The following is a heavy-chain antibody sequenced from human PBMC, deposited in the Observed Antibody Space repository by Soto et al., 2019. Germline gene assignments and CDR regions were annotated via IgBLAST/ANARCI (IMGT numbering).Heavy chain of an antibody. V-gene: IGHV1-69*01. D-gene: IGHD3-10*01. CDR2: IIPIFGTA. Sequence: QVQLVQSGAEVKKPGSSVKVSCMASGGTFSSYAISWGRQAPGQGLEWMGGIIPIFGTANYAQKFQGRVTITADESTSTVHLELSSLRSEDTAVYYCASVTYYGSGARNYYGMDVWGQGTTVTVSS. J-gene: IGHJ6*02. CDR3: ASVTYYGSGARNYYGMDV. CDR1: GGTFSSYA.